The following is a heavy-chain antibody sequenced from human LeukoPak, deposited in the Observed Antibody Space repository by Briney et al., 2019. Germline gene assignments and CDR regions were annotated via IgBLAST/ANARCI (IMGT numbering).Heavy chain of an antibody. D-gene: IGHD2-15*01. CDR1: GFTFSSFG. CDR2: ILYDEK. Sequence: GGSLRLSCAASGFTFSSFGMHWVRQAPGRGLEWVALILYDEKYYADSVKGRFTNSRDNSKNILYLQMDSLRVEDTAVYYCARYCSGGCYSGVDYWGQGTLVTVPS. V-gene: IGHV3-33*05. J-gene: IGHJ4*02. CDR3: ARYCSGGCYSGVDY.